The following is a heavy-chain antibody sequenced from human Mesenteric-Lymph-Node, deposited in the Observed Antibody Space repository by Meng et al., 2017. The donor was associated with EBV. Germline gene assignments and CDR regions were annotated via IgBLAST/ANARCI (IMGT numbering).Heavy chain of an antibody. V-gene: IGHV4-30-4*01. Sequence: QLQLQESGPGLVKPSQTLSLTCSVSGDSISSGGYYWTWIRHPPGKGLEWIGYIYYDGYTYYDPSLKSRVTMSVDTSKNQFSLKLSSVTAADTAIYYCARDRGADFLDYWGQGTLVTVAS. CDR3: ARDRGADFLDY. J-gene: IGHJ4*02. D-gene: IGHD3-10*01. CDR2: IYYDGYT. CDR1: GDSISSGGYY.